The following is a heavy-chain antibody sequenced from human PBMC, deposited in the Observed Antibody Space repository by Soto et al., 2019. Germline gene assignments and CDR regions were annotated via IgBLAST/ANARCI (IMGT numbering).Heavy chain of an antibody. Sequence: EVQLVESGGGLVQPGRSQRLSCAASGFTFDDYAMHWVRQAPGKGLEWVSGISWNSGSIGYADSVKGRFTISRDNAKNSLYLQMNSLRAEDTALYYCAKSLAAGSDYYYYYYMDVWGKGTTVTVSS. CDR3: AKSLAAGSDYYYYYYMDV. J-gene: IGHJ6*03. CDR1: GFTFDDYA. CDR2: ISWNSGSI. D-gene: IGHD6-13*01. V-gene: IGHV3-9*01.